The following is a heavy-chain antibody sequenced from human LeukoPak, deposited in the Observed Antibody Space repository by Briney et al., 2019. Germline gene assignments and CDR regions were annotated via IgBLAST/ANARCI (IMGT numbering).Heavy chain of an antibody. CDR1: GFTVSSNY. V-gene: IGHV3-23*01. J-gene: IGHJ4*02. CDR3: AKVSSNGWYWYYFDY. D-gene: IGHD6-19*01. CDR2: ISGSGGST. Sequence: GGSPRLSCAASGFTVSSNYMSWVRQAPGKGLEWVSAISGSGGSTYYADSVKGRFTISRDNSKNTLYLQMNSLRAEDTAVYYCAKVSSNGWYWYYFDYWGQGTLVTVSS.